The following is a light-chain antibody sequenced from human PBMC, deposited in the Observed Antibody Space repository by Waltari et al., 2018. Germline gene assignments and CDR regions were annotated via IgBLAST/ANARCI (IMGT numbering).Light chain of an antibody. Sequence: DIVMTQSPDSLAVSLGERATINCKSSQSVLYNSNDKNYLAWYQQKPGKPPKLVIYWASTRESGVPDRFSGSGSGTEFTLTISSLQAEDVAVYYCQQYYRSRTFGQGTKVEIK. V-gene: IGKV4-1*01. J-gene: IGKJ1*01. CDR1: QSVLYNSNDKNY. CDR2: WAS. CDR3: QQYYRSRT.